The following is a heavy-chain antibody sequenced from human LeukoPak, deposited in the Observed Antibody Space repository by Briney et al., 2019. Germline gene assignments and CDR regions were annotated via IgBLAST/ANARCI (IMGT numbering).Heavy chain of an antibody. J-gene: IGHJ4*02. CDR3: ARAPLYCSGGSCFFDY. CDR2: ISYDGSNK. CDR1: GFTFSIYA. D-gene: IGHD2-15*01. V-gene: IGHV3-30*04. Sequence: PGGSLRLSCAASGFTFSIYAMHWVRQAPGKGLEWVAVISYDGSNKYYADSVKGRFTISRDNSKNTLYLQMNSLRAEDTAVYYCARAPLYCSGGSCFFDYWGQGTLVTVSS.